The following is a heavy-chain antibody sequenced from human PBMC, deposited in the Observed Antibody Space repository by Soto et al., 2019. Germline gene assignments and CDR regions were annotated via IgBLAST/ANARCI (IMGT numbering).Heavy chain of an antibody. CDR2: MNPNSGNT. V-gene: IGHV1-8*01. D-gene: IGHD5-12*01. Sequence: GASVKVSCKASGYTFTSYDINWVRHATGQGLEWMGWMNPNSGNTGYAQKFQVRVTMTRNTSISTAYMELSSLRSEDTAVYYCARGRYSSSPPFGYWGQGTLVTVSS. J-gene: IGHJ4*02. CDR3: ARGRYSSSPPFGY. CDR1: GYTFTSYD.